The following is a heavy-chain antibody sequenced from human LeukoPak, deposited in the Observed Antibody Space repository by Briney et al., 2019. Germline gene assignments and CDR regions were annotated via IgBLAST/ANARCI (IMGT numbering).Heavy chain of an antibody. V-gene: IGHV3-23*01. J-gene: IGHJ4*02. Sequence: GGSLRLSCAASGFTFSSYAINWVRQAPGKGLEWVSTISGSGGSTYYADSVKGRFTISRDNSKNTLYLQMNSLRAEDTAVYYCAKDYQGRDYFDYWGQGTLVTVSS. D-gene: IGHD2-2*01. CDR1: GFTFSSYA. CDR2: ISGSGGST. CDR3: AKDYQGRDYFDY.